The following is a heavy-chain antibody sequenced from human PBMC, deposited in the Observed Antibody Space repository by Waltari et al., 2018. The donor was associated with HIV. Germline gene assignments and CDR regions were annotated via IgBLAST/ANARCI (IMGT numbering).Heavy chain of an antibody. J-gene: IGHJ4*02. CDR2: ISGSDDYT. CDR1: GFSFSTHA. CDR3: AKGKTGDF. Sequence: EVQLLESGGGCVQPAGSLRLSCAASGFSFSTHAMSWGRQAPGKGLEGVSAISGSDDYTNYADSVKGRFTIYRDNSKNTLYLQMSSLRAEGTAVDDCAKGKTGDFWGQGTLVTGSS. V-gene: IGHV3-23*01.